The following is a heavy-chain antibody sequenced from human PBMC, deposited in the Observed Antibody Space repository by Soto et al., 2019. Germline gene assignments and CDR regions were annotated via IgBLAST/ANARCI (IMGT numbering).Heavy chain of an antibody. D-gene: IGHD4-17*01. CDR2: ISWHSGSI. V-gene: IGHV3-9*01. J-gene: IGHJ4*02. CDR3: AKDKRGGYGDLPRGIYFDY. Sequence: EVQLVESGGGLVQPGRSLRLSCAASGFTFDDYAMHWVRQAPGKGLEWVSGISWHSGSIGYADSVKGRFTISRDNAKNSLYLQMNSLRAEDTALYYCAKDKRGGYGDLPRGIYFDYWGQGTLVTVSS. CDR1: GFTFDDYA.